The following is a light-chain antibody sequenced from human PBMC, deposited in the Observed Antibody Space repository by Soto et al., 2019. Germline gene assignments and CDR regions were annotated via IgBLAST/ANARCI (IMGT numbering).Light chain of an antibody. Sequence: DIQMTQSPSSLSASVGDRVTITCRASQGISNYLAWYQQKPGKVPKLLIYAASTLQSGVPSRFSGSGSGTDFTLTISSLQPEDVATYYGQKYNSAPPWTFGQGTQVEIK. CDR1: QGISNY. CDR2: AAS. J-gene: IGKJ1*01. V-gene: IGKV1-27*01. CDR3: QKYNSAPPWT.